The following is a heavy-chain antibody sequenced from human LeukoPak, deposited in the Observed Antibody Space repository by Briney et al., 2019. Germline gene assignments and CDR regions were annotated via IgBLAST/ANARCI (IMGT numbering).Heavy chain of an antibody. CDR1: GFTFSSYS. V-gene: IGHV3-21*04. J-gene: IGHJ3*02. CDR2: ISSSSSYT. CDR3: ASALGDTKPQKGAFDI. D-gene: IGHD2-21*01. Sequence: PGGSLRPSCAASGFTFSSYSMNWVRQAPGKGLQWVSSISSSSSYTYYADSVKGRFTISRDNAKNSLYLQMNSLRAEDTAVYYCASALGDTKPQKGAFDIWGQGTMVTVSS.